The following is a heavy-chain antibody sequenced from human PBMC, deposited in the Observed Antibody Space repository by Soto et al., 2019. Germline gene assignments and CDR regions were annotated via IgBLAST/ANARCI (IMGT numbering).Heavy chain of an antibody. CDR2: INPNSGGT. V-gene: IGHV1-2*04. J-gene: IGHJ4*02. D-gene: IGHD3-3*01. CDR3: ARAPPPPLGVVTIPPFDY. Sequence: QVQLVQSGAEVKKPGASVKVSCKASGYTFTGYYMHWVRQAPGQGLEWMGWINPNSGGTNYGQKFQGWVTMTRDTSISTAYMELSRLRSDDTAVYYCARAPPPPLGVVTIPPFDYWGQGTLVTVSS. CDR1: GYTFTGYY.